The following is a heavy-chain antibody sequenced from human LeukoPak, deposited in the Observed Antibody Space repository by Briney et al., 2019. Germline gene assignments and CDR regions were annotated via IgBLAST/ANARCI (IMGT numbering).Heavy chain of an antibody. D-gene: IGHD5-12*01. V-gene: IGHV1-2*02. CDR1: GYTFTDYY. CDR3: ASVYSAYDLAQLDY. Sequence: ASVKVSCKASGYTFTDYYVHWVRQAPGQGLEWMGWINPHSGATNYAQTFQGRVTITTVTSFSTAYMELRSLRSDDTAVYYCASVYSAYDLAQLDYWGQGTLVTVSS. CDR2: INPHSGAT. J-gene: IGHJ4*02.